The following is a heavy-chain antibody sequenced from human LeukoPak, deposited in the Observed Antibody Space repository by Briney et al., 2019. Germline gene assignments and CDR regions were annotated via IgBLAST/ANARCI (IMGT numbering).Heavy chain of an antibody. D-gene: IGHD3-16*01. Sequence: PGSSVTVSCTASGFTFSGYALHWVRQAPGQGLEWLGLISRNKDIKHYAQTVQGRFTITRDNSKNTPFLEMSSLRTEDTAVYYCVRAPGDYYDEFDYWGQGTIVTVSS. J-gene: IGHJ4*02. CDR1: GFTFSGYA. CDR3: VRAPGDYYDEFDY. CDR2: ISRNKDIK. V-gene: IGHV3-30*04.